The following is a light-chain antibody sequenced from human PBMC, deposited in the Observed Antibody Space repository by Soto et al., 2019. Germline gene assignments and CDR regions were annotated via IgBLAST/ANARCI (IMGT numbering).Light chain of an antibody. V-gene: IGKV3-15*01. Sequence: EIVMTQSPATLSVSPGERATLSCRASQSISSNLAWYQQKPGQAPSLLLYGASTRATGIPARFSGSGSGTDFTLTISSLQSEDFAVYYCHQYNHWPPGTFGQGTKLEI. CDR1: QSISSN. J-gene: IGKJ2*01. CDR2: GAS. CDR3: HQYNHWPPGT.